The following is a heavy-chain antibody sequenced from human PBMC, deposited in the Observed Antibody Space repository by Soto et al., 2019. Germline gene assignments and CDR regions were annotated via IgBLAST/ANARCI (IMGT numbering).Heavy chain of an antibody. J-gene: IGHJ4*02. CDR2: INPDSGGT. CDR1: GYAFTDHY. V-gene: IGHV1-2*02. D-gene: IGHD3-16*02. Sequence: VQLVQSGAEVKEPGASVKVSCKASGYAFTDHYIHWVRQVPGQGLEWMGWINPDSGGTNFALRFQGSVTMTRDTSISTAYMELSRLTSHDTAVYYCARVPVSDYVWGSYRYTFDYWGQGTLVTVSS. CDR3: ARVPVSDYVWGSYRYTFDY.